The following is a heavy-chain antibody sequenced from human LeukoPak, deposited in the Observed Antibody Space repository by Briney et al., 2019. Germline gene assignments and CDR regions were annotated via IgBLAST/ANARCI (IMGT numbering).Heavy chain of an antibody. D-gene: IGHD3-3*01. CDR2: INQDGSEK. V-gene: IGHV3-7*01. CDR1: GFTFSSYW. J-gene: IGHJ4*02. CDR3: ARRAFGVVPDY. Sequence: GGSLRLSCAASGFTFSSYWMTWVRQAPGKWLEWVANINQDGSEKFYVGSVKGRFTISRDNAKNSVYLQMNSLRAEDTAVYYCARRAFGVVPDYWGQGTLVTVSS.